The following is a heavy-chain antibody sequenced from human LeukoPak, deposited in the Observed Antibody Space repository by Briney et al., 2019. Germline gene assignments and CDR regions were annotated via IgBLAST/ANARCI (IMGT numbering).Heavy chain of an antibody. CDR2: IYTSGST. V-gene: IGHV4-4*07. J-gene: IGHJ3*02. CDR3: ATYNYGLDAFDI. D-gene: IGHD5-18*01. Sequence: RTSETLSLTCTVSGGSISSYYWSWIRQPAGKGLEWIGRIYTSGSTNCNPSLKSRVTMSVDTSKNQFSLKLSSVTAADTAIYYCATYNYGLDAFDIWGRGTMVTVSS. CDR1: GGSISSYY.